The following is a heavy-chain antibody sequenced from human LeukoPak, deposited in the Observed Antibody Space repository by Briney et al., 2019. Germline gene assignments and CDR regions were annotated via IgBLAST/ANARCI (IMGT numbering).Heavy chain of an antibody. J-gene: IGHJ4*02. D-gene: IGHD6-25*01. V-gene: IGHV4-4*02. CDR2: IYHSGSS. Sequence: SETLSLTCAVSGGSISTNNWWSWVRQPPGKGLEWIGEIYHSGSSNYNPSLETPVTISVDKSKNQFSLRLSSVTAADTAVYYCAKKRNAAPYYFDCWGQGTLVTVSS. CDR1: GGSISTNNW. CDR3: AKKRNAAPYYFDC.